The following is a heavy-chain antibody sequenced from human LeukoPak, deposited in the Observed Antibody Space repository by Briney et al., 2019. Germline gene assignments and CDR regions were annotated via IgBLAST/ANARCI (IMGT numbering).Heavy chain of an antibody. CDR3: ARAVAWSYFDY. D-gene: IGHD3-3*01. J-gene: IGHJ4*02. V-gene: IGHV4-38-2*02. CDR1: GYSISSGYY. Sequence: SETLSLTRTVSGYSISSGYYWGWIRQPPGKGLEWIGSIYHSGSTYYNPSLKSRVTISVDTSKNQFSLKLSSVTAADTAVYFCARAVAWSYFDYWGQGTLVTVSS. CDR2: IYHSGST.